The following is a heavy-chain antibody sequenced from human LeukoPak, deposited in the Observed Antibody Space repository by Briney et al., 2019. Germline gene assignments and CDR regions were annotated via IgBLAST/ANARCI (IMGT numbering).Heavy chain of an antibody. Sequence: GGSLRLSCAASGFTFDDYGMGWVRQAPGKGLEWVSGINWNGGSTGYADSVKGRFTISRDNAKNSLYLQMNSLRAEDTALDYFARANFQLCYENWGQGTLVTVSS. D-gene: IGHD5-18*01. CDR2: INWNGGST. V-gene: IGHV3-20*04. CDR1: GFTFDDYG. CDR3: ARANFQLCYEN. J-gene: IGHJ4*02.